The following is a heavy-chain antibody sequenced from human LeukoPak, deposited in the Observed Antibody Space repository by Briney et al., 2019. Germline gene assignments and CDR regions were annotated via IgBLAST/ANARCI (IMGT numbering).Heavy chain of an antibody. D-gene: IGHD5-12*01. V-gene: IGHV3-30*02. Sequence: GGSLRLSCAASGFTFSSYGMSWVRQAPGKGLEWVAFIRYDGSNKYYADSVKGRFTISRDNSKNTLYLQMNSLRAEDTAVYYCAKDLSGYVAAFDIWGQGTMVTVSS. CDR2: IRYDGSNK. CDR1: GFTFSSYG. J-gene: IGHJ3*02. CDR3: AKDLSGYVAAFDI.